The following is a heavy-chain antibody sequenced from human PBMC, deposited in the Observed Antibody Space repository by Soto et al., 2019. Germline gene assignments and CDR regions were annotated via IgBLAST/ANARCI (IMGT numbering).Heavy chain of an antibody. CDR3: GRQRSHSSSWSDVFDI. CDR2: MNPNTGNT. V-gene: IGHV1-8*01. CDR1: GYTFTNYD. Sequence: QVQLVQSGAEVKKPGASVKVSCKASGYTFTNYDINWVRQATGQGLEWMGWMNPNTGNTGYAQKFQGRVTMTRNTSISTANRALGSRTSEDTAVYYGGRQRSHSSSWSDVFDIWGKETMVTVSS. D-gene: IGHD6-13*01. J-gene: IGHJ3*02.